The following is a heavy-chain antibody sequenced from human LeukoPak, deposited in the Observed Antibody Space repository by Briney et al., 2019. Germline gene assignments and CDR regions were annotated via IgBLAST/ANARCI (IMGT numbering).Heavy chain of an antibody. V-gene: IGHV1-2*02. CDR3: ARGFEKFHY. J-gene: IGHJ4*02. CDR2: INPNSGVT. CDR1: GYTFTVYY. Sequence: ASVRVSCKASGYTFTVYYMHWVRQAPGQGLEWMGWINPNSGVTNYAQKFQGRVTVTRDTSITTAYMELSRLRSDDTAVYYCARGFEKFHYWGQGTLVTVSS.